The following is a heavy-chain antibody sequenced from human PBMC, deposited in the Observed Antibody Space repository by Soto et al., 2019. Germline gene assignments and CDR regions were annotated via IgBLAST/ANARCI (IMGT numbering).Heavy chain of an antibody. J-gene: IGHJ6*02. D-gene: IGHD1-7*01. V-gene: IGHV3-9*01. CDR3: AKDKSNEELSVYYYNGLDV. Sequence: EVQLVESGGGLVQPGRSLTLSCEASGFAFDDHAMHWVQQVPGKGLEWVSSISWNSGKIGYAGSVKGRFTISRDNAKNFVYLQMNSLRTEDTALYYCAKDKSNEELSVYYYNGLDVWGQGTTVIVSS. CDR1: GFAFDDHA. CDR2: ISWNSGKI.